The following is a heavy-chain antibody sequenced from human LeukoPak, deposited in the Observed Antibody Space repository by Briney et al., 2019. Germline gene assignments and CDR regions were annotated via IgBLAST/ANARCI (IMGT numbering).Heavy chain of an antibody. CDR3: ARLGGYSTGWYIQY. CDR1: GYTFTTNW. V-gene: IGHV5-51*01. CDR2: VYPGTSDS. Sequence: GESLKISCKGFGYTFTTNWIAWVRQMSGKGLEWMGVVYPGTSDSRYSPSFQGQVTISADNSLSAAYLQWSSLKASDSAMYYCARLGGYSTGWYIQYWGQGTLVTVSS. J-gene: IGHJ4*02. D-gene: IGHD6-19*01.